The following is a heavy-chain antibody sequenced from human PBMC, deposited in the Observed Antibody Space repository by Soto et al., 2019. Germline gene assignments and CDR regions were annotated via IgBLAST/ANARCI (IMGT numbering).Heavy chain of an antibody. J-gene: IGHJ4*02. CDR2: MNPNTGKT. CDR3: ARAMRDAMVRGITGYYFDY. D-gene: IGHD3-10*01. V-gene: IGHV1-8*01. Sequence: QVQLVQSGAEVKKPGASVKVSCKASRYTFANYDINWVRQATGQGLEWMGWMNPNTGKTGYAQKFQGRVTMTRNNSMSTAYMELSSLRSEDTAVYYCARAMRDAMVRGITGYYFDYLGQGTLVTV. CDR1: RYTFANYD.